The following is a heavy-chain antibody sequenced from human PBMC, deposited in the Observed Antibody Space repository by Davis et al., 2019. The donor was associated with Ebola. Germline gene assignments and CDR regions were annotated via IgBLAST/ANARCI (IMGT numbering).Heavy chain of an antibody. D-gene: IGHD3-22*01. CDR3: AGASHYDRDY. CDR2: INPSGDDT. CDR1: GYTFVSHY. Sequence: AASVKVSCKASGYTFVSHYMHWVRQAPGQGLEWMGRINPSGDDTIYAQKFQGRVTMFSDTSTSTAYMELSSLRSEDTAVYYCAGASHYDRDYWGQGTLVTVSS. V-gene: IGHV1-46*01. J-gene: IGHJ4*02.